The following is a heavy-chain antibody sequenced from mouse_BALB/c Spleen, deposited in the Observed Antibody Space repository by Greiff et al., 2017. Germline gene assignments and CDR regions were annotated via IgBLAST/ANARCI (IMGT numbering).Heavy chain of an antibody. J-gene: IGHJ1*01. Sequence: EVQGVESGGDLVKPGGSLKLSCAASGFTFSSYGMSWVRQTPDKRLEWVATISSGGSYTYYPDSVKGRFTISRDNAKNTLYLQMSSLKSEDTAMYYCARHNYDYDRYFDVWGAGTTVTVAS. CDR2: ISSGGSYT. V-gene: IGHV5-6*01. D-gene: IGHD2-4*01. CDR1: GFTFSSYG. CDR3: ARHNYDYDRYFDV.